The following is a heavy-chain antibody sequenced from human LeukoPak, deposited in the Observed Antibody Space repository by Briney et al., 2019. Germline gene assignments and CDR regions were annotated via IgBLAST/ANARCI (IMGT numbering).Heavy chain of an antibody. D-gene: IGHD2-2*02. Sequence: ASVKVSCKASGYTFTSYDINWVRQATGQGLEWMGWMNPNSGNTGYAQKFQGRVTMTRNTSISTAYMELSSLRSEDTAVYYRARDQIYCSSTSCYRAFESAPNYYYYGMDVWGQGTTVTVSS. CDR3: ARDQIYCSSTSCYRAFESAPNYYYYGMDV. J-gene: IGHJ6*02. CDR1: GYTFTSYD. CDR2: MNPNSGNT. V-gene: IGHV1-8*01.